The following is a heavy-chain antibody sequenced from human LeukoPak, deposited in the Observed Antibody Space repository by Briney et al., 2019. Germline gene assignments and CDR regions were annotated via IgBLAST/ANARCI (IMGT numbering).Heavy chain of an antibody. CDR1: GYTFTSYA. CDR2: INAGNGNT. J-gene: IGHJ1*01. Sequence: ASVKVSCKASGYTFTSYAMHWVRQAPGQRLEWMGWINAGNGNTKYSQKFQGRVTITRDTSASTAYMELSSLRSEDTAVYYCARDLAYSSSWYVPVYFQHWGQGTLVTVSS. D-gene: IGHD6-13*01. V-gene: IGHV1-3*01. CDR3: ARDLAYSSSWYVPVYFQH.